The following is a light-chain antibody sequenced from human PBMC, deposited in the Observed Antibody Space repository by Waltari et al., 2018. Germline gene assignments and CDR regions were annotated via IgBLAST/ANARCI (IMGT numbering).Light chain of an antibody. V-gene: IGKV1-5*03. CDR2: KAS. Sequence: DIQMTQSPSTLSASVGDRVTITCRASQSIDIWLAWYQQKPGKAPKRLISKASNLEREDPARFSGSRSGTEFTLTISSLQPDYSATFYCQHYSHYPHTFGGGTKVEIK. CDR3: QHYSHYPHT. J-gene: IGKJ4*01. CDR1: QSIDIW.